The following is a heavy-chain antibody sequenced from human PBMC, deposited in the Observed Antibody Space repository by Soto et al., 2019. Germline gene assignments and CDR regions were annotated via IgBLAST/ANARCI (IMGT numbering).Heavy chain of an antibody. CDR1: GFTFGDYA. CDR3: SRVPPNNRGAPLDY. D-gene: IGHD3-10*01. V-gene: IGHV3-49*03. Sequence: GGSLRLSCAASGFTFGDYAMIWFRQAPGKGLEWVGFITSKAYGGTTEYAATVKGRFTISRDDSKSIAYLQMNSLKTDDTAVYYCSRVPPNNRGAPLDYWGQGTLVTVSS. CDR2: ITSKAYGGTT. J-gene: IGHJ4*02.